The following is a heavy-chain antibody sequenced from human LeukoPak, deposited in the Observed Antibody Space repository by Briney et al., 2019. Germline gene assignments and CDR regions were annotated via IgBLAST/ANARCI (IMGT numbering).Heavy chain of an antibody. D-gene: IGHD1-7*01. Sequence: SQTLSLTCAISRDTLSSNSAAWNWIRQSPSRGLEWLGRTYYRSTWYNDYAVSMKSPISISPDTSMNQFSLQLNSVTPEDTPVYYCARLDANFADFWGQGTLVTVSS. CDR1: RDTLSSNSAA. CDR3: ARLDANFADF. CDR2: TYYRSTWYN. V-gene: IGHV6-1*01. J-gene: IGHJ4*02.